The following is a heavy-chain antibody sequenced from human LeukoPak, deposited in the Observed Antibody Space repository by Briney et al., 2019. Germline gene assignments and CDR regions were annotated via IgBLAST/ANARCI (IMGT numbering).Heavy chain of an antibody. CDR1: GFTFSNYW. Sequence: PGGSLRLSCAASGFTFSNYWIHWVRQAPTQGLVWASRINPAGNYANYADSVKGRFTISRDNAKNTVYLQMNSLRAEDTALFYCVRDWDHYDFDSWGQGTLVTVSS. J-gene: IGHJ5*01. D-gene: IGHD3-3*01. CDR3: VRDWDHYDFDS. V-gene: IGHV3-74*01. CDR2: INPAGNYA.